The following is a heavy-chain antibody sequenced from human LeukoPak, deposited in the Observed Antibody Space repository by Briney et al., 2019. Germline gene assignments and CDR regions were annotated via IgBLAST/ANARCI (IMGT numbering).Heavy chain of an antibody. CDR2: IYYSGST. V-gene: IGHV4-39*07. CDR1: GGSISSSSYY. CDR3: ARSPGEQRVRVEYYFDY. D-gene: IGHD6-6*01. J-gene: IGHJ4*02. Sequence: PSETLSLTCTVSGGSISSSSYYWGWLRQPPGKGLEWIVSIYYSGSTYYNPPLNSRVTISVDTSKHQFSLKLSSVTAADTAVYYCARSPGEQRVRVEYYFDYWGQGTLVTVSS.